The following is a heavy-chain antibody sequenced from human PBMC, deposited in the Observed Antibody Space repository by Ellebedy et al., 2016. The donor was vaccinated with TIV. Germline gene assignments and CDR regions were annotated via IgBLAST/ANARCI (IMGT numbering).Heavy chain of an antibody. Sequence: PGGSLRLSCVASGFTVSSYVIHWVRQAPGKGLDWVAVIWYDGSIENYADSVKGRFTVSRDSSKNTLYLQMDSLRADDTAVYYCAREGGSLHSKGAVFDYWGQGTLVTVSS. V-gene: IGHV3-33*01. CDR3: AREGGSLHSKGAVFDY. CDR1: GFTVSSYV. D-gene: IGHD2-15*01. J-gene: IGHJ4*02. CDR2: IWYDGSIE.